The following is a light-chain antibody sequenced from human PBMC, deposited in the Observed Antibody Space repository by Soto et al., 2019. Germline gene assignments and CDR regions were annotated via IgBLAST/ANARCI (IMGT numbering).Light chain of an antibody. CDR1: QGINNH. Sequence: DIQMTQSPSSLSASVGDRVTITCRASQGINNHLAWFQQKPGRAPKSLIYAVSTLQSGVPSRFSGSGSGTDFILTISSLQPEDFATYYCQQYNDYPLTIGGGTKVEIK. V-gene: IGKV1-16*01. J-gene: IGKJ4*01. CDR2: AVS. CDR3: QQYNDYPLT.